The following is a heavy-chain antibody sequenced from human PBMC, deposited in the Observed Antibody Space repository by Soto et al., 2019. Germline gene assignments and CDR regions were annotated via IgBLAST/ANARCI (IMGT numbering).Heavy chain of an antibody. CDR3: ARGRKLIGSSGYCPDY. CDR1: GYTFTSYD. J-gene: IGHJ4*02. D-gene: IGHD3-22*01. V-gene: IGHV1-8*01. CDR2: MNPNSGNT. Sequence: GASVKVSCKASGYTFTSYDINWVRQATGQGLEWMGWMNPNSGNTGYAQKFQGRVTMTRNTSISTAYMELSSLRSEDTAVYYCARGRKLIGSSGYCPDYWGQGTLVTVSS.